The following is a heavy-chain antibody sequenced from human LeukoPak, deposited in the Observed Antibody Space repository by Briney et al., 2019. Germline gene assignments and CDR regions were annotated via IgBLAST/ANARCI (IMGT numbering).Heavy chain of an antibody. CDR1: GYTFTNYG. D-gene: IGHD3-10*01. J-gene: IGHJ4*02. V-gene: IGHV1-18*01. Sequence: GASVKVSCKASGYTFTNYGISWVRQAPGQGLEWMGWISAYNGDTNYAQNLQDRVTMTTDTSTSTAYMELRSLRSDDTAVYYCARDLSGSYGSGSYPKYWGQGTLVTVSS. CDR2: ISAYNGDT. CDR3: ARDLSGSYGSGSYPKY.